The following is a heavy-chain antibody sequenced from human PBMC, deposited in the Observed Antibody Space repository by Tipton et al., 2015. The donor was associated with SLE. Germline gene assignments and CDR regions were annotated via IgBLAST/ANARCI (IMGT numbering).Heavy chain of an antibody. J-gene: IGHJ6*02. CDR2: FSISDDSDDNT. CDR1: GFTFSRSA. D-gene: IGHD3-10*01. V-gene: IGHV3-23*01. Sequence: SLRLSCAASGFTFSRSAMSWVRQAPGKGLEWVSSFSISDDSDDNTYYADSVRGRFTMSRDNSKNMVYLQMNSLRAEDTAVYYCAKDYRGGDYYGSGRDGLDVWGQGTTVAVSS. CDR3: AKDYRGGDYYGSGRDGLDV.